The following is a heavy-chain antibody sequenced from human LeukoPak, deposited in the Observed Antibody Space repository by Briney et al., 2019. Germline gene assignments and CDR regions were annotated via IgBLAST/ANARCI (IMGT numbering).Heavy chain of an antibody. Sequence: SSETLSLTCTVSGYSISSGYYWGWIRQPPGKGLEWIGSIYHSGSTYYNPSLKSRVTISVDTSKNQFSLKLSSVTAADTAVYYCARSTRTGSYTAGLNYWGQGTLVTVSS. CDR2: IYHSGST. CDR1: GYSISSGYY. D-gene: IGHD1-26*01. V-gene: IGHV4-38-2*02. CDR3: ARSTRTGSYTAGLNY. J-gene: IGHJ4*02.